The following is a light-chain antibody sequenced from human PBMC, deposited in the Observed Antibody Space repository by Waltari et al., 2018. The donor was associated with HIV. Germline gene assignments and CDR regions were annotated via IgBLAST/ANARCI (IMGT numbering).Light chain of an antibody. CDR2: EAA. CDR3: QQYDSGPRGIT. CDR1: QSISAK. Sequence: EIVMTQSPPTLSVSPGQRVTLSCRASQSISAKVAWYQQRPGQDPRLRIYEAATRPTGIPARFSGSGSGTEFTLTISSLQSEDFATYFCQQYDSGPRGITFGQGTMLEIK. J-gene: IGKJ2*01. V-gene: IGKV3-15*01.